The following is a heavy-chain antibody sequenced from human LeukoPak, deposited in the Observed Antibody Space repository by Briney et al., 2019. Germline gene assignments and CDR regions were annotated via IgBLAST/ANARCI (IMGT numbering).Heavy chain of an antibody. CDR3: ARDKYYYGSGSAFDY. CDR1: GGSISSGDYY. Sequence: SETLSLTCTVSGGSISSGDYYWSWIRQPPGKGLEWIGYICYSGSTYYNPSLKSRVTISVDTSKNQFSLKLSSVTAADTAVYYCARDKYYYGSGSAFDYWGQGTLVTVSS. CDR2: ICYSGST. J-gene: IGHJ4*02. D-gene: IGHD3-10*01. V-gene: IGHV4-30-4*01.